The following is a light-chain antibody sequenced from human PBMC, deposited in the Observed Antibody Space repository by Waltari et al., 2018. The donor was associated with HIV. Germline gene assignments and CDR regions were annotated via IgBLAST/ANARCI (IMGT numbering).Light chain of an antibody. Sequence: QSLLTQPPSVSGAPGQEVTISCTGSSSNIGAGYHVHWYQQVPGTAPKLLISANIKRPSGVPDRFSGSRSGTAASLASTGLQAEDEADYYGQSYDSSLSGVVFGGGTKLTVL. V-gene: IGLV1-40*01. CDR2: ANI. CDR3: QSYDSSLSGVV. J-gene: IGLJ2*01. CDR1: SSNIGAGYH.